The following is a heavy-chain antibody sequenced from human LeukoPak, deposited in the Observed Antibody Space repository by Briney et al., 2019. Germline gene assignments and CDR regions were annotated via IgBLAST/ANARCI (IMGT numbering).Heavy chain of an antibody. V-gene: IGHV3-23*01. J-gene: IGHJ4*02. D-gene: IGHD5-24*01. CDR3: ASAVSTIKDGYNPWRTLDY. CDR2: ISASGGST. Sequence: GGSLRLSRAASGFTFSNYAMTWVRQTPGKGLEWVSAISASGGSTYYADSVKGRFTISRDNSKNTLFLQMNSLRAEDTALYYCASAVSTIKDGYNPWRTLDYWGQGTLVTVSS. CDR1: GFTFSNYA.